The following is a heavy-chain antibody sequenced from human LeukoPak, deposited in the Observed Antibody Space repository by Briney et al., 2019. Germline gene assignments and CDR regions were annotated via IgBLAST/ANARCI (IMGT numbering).Heavy chain of an antibody. Sequence: SETLSLTCAVYGGSFSGYYWSWIRQPPGKGLEWIGEIIHSGSTYYNPSLKSRVTISVDTSKNQFSLKLSSVTAADTAVYYCARWCPPYSSSFLGGDDAFDIWGQGTMVTVSS. J-gene: IGHJ3*02. CDR3: ARWCPPYSSSFLGGDDAFDI. D-gene: IGHD6-6*01. CDR1: GGSFSGYY. V-gene: IGHV4-34*12. CDR2: IIHSGST.